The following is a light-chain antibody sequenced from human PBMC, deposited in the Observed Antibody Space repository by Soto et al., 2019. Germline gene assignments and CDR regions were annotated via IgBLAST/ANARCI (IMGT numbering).Light chain of an antibody. CDR2: DAS. V-gene: IGKV3-11*01. CDR1: QSINIY. J-gene: IGKJ4*01. Sequence: EIVLTQSPATLSLSPGERATLSCRASQSINIYLAWYQQKPGQAPRLLMYDASNRATGIPARFRGSGSGTNVTLTISRLEPEDFAVYYCQQRTNWPLTFGGGSKVEIK. CDR3: QQRTNWPLT.